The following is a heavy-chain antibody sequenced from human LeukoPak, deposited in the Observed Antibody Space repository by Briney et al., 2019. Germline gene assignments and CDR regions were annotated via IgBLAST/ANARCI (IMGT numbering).Heavy chain of an antibody. J-gene: IGHJ4*02. CDR1: GYTFTSYG. V-gene: IGHV1-2*02. Sequence: ASVKVSCKASGYTFTSYGISWVRQAPGKGLEWMGWINPKSGDTDYAQKFQGRVTMTRDTSISTAYMELSRLRSDDTAVYYCARNWDEETTVVTLDYWGQGTLVTVSS. CDR3: ARNWDEETTVVTLDY. CDR2: INPKSGDT. D-gene: IGHD4-23*01.